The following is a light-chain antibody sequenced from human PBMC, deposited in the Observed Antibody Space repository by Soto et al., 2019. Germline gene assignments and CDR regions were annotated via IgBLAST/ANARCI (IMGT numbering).Light chain of an antibody. J-gene: IGKJ1*01. CDR2: GAS. Sequence: EIVMTQSPATLSVSPGERATLSCRASQSVSSNLAWYQQKPGQAPRLLIYGASTRATGIPASFSGSGYGTEFTLTNSSLQSEDFVVYYSQHYNNWPRSFGQGTKVDIK. CDR3: QHYNNWPRS. V-gene: IGKV3-15*01. CDR1: QSVSSN.